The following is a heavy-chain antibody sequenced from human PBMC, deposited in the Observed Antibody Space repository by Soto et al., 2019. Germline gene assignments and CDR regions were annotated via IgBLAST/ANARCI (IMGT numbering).Heavy chain of an antibody. D-gene: IGHD2-15*01. Sequence: EVQLVESGGGLVKPGGSLRLSCAASGFTFSSYSMNWVRQAPGKGLEWVSSISSSSSYTYYADSVKGRFTISRDNAKNSRYLQMKSLRAADMAVYDCAREYCSGDSCSLCDWGQGTLVTFSS. J-gene: IGHJ4*02. CDR1: GFTFSSYS. V-gene: IGHV3-21*01. CDR2: ISSSSSYT. CDR3: AREYCSGDSCSLCD.